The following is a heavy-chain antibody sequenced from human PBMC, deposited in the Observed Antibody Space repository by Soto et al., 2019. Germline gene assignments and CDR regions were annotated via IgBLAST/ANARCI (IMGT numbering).Heavy chain of an antibody. Sequence: QVQLQQWGAGLLKPSETLSLTCAVYGGSFSGYYWSWIRQPPGKGLEWIGEINHSGSTTYNPSLKSRVTISVDTSKNQFSLKLSSVTAADTAVYYCARSLPYGSGSYYLDWGQGTLVTVSS. D-gene: IGHD3-10*01. V-gene: IGHV4-34*01. CDR2: INHSGST. CDR1: GGSFSGYY. CDR3: ARSLPYGSGSYYLD. J-gene: IGHJ4*02.